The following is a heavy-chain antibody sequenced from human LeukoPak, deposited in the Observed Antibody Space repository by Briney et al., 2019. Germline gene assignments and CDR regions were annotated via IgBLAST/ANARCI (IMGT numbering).Heavy chain of an antibody. CDR1: GFTFSSYA. V-gene: IGHV3-23*01. CDR2: ISGSGGST. D-gene: IGHD6-13*01. Sequence: PGGYLRLSCAASGFTFSSYAMSWVRQAPGKGLEWVSGISGSGGSTYYADSVKGRFTITRDNSKNTLYLQMNSLRAEDTAVYYCAILYSSSWYVGYWGQGTLVTVSS. CDR3: AILYSSSWYVGY. J-gene: IGHJ4*02.